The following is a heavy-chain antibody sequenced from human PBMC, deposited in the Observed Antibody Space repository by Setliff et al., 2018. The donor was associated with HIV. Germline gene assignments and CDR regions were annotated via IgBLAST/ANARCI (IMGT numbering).Heavy chain of an antibody. J-gene: IGHJ6*02. CDR2: IYTSGST. CDR3: ARENGRTNYYYYYGMDV. Sequence: PSETLSLTCTVSGGSISSSSYYWGWIRQPPGKGLEWIGRIYTSGSTNYNPSLKSRVTISLDTSKNQFSLKLSSVTAADTAVYYCARENGRTNYYYYYGMDVWGQGTTVTVSS. CDR1: GGSISSSSYY. V-gene: IGHV4-39*07.